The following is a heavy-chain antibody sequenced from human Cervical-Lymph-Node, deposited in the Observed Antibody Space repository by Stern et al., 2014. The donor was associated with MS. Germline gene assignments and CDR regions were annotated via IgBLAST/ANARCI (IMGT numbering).Heavy chain of an antibody. CDR2: IITIFGTA. V-gene: IGHV1-69*01. CDR3: ARTSGYSYGSPRKNWFDP. D-gene: IGHD5-18*01. Sequence: MQLEESGAEVKKPGSSVKVSCKASGGTFSSYAISWVRQAPGQGLAWMGGIITIFGTANYAQKFQGRVTITADESTSTAYMELSSLRSEDTAVYYCARTSGYSYGSPRKNWFDPWGQGTLVTVSS. CDR1: GGTFSSYA. J-gene: IGHJ5*02.